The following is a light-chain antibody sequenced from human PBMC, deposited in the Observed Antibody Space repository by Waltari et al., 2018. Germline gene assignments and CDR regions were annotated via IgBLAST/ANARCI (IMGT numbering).Light chain of an antibody. CDR1: NSNIGNNG. J-gene: IGLJ7*01. Sequence: QSVLTQPPSVSEAARKSVTISCSGSNSNIGNNGVSWYQQVPGTAPKLLIYYNSRRPSGVSDRFSGSKSGTSASLAISGLQTEDEADYYCATWDDRLNGGFFGGGTRLTVL. V-gene: IGLV1-36*01. CDR3: ATWDDRLNGGF. CDR2: YNS.